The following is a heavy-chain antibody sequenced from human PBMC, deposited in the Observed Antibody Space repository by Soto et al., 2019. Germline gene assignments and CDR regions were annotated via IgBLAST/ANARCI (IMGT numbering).Heavy chain of an antibody. CDR2: IYPGDSDT. D-gene: IGHD3-9*01. J-gene: IGHJ5*02. Sequence: PGESLKISCKGSGYSFTSYWIGWVRQMPGKGLEWMGIIYPGDSDTRYSPSFQGQVTISADKSISTAYLQWSSLKASDTAMYYCARHHVLRYFDWPVESNTDNWFDPWGQGTLVTVSS. CDR3: ARHHVLRYFDWPVESNTDNWFDP. CDR1: GYSFTSYW. V-gene: IGHV5-51*01.